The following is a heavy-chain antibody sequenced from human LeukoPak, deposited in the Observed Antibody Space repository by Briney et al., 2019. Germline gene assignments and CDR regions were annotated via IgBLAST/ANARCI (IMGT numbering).Heavy chain of an antibody. CDR1: GGTFSSYA. V-gene: IGHV1-69*06. CDR2: IIPIFGTA. J-gene: IGHJ4*02. D-gene: IGHD2-15*01. CDR3: ARALGYCSGGSCYSMDY. Sequence: ASVKVSCKASGGTFSSYAISWARQAPGQGLEWMGGIIPIFGTANYAQKFQGRVTITADKSTSTAYMELSRLRSEDTAVYYCARALGYCSGGSCYSMDYWGQGTLVTVSS.